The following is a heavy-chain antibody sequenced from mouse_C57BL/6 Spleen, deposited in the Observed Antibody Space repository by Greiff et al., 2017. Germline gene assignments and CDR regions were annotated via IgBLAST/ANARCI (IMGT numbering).Heavy chain of an antibody. V-gene: IGHV2-2*01. CDR2: IWRGGST. Sequence: VQLQQSGPGLVQPSQSLSITCTVSGFSLTSYGVHWVRQSPGKGLEWLGVIWRGGSTDYNAAFISRLSISKDNSKSQVFFKMNSLQADDTAIYYCARGGYSNYNAMDYWGQGTSVTVSS. D-gene: IGHD2-5*01. CDR3: ARGGYSNYNAMDY. CDR1: GFSLTSYG. J-gene: IGHJ4*01.